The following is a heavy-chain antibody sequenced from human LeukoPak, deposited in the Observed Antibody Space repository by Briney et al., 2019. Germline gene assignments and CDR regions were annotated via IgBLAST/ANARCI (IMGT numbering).Heavy chain of an antibody. J-gene: IGHJ4*02. CDR1: GDSVSSDSYY. V-gene: IGHV4-61*01. D-gene: IGHD3-16*01. CDR2: IYYSGST. CDR3: ARDSALYFY. Sequence: SETLSLTCTVSGDSVSSDSYYWSWIRQPPGKGLEWIGYIYYSGSTKYNPSLKSRVTISVDTSKNQFSLKLSSVTAADTAVYYCARDSALYFYWGQGTLVTVSS.